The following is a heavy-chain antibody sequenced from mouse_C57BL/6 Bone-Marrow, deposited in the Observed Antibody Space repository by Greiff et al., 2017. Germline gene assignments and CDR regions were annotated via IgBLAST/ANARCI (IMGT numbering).Heavy chain of an antibody. Sequence: EVKLVESGGGLVQPGGSMKLSCVASGFTFSNYWMNWVRQSPGKGLEWVAQIRLKSDNYATHYAESVKGRFTISRDDSKSSVYLQMNNLRAEDTGVYYCTRDDYYARDYWGQGTSVTVSS. CDR3: TRDDYYARDY. CDR1: GFTFSNYW. CDR2: IRLKSDNYAT. V-gene: IGHV6-3*01. D-gene: IGHD3-3*01. J-gene: IGHJ4*01.